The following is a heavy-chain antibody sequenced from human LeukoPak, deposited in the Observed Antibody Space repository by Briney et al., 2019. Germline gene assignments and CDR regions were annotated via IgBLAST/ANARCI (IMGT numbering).Heavy chain of an antibody. Sequence: GGSLRLSCAASGFALSSYNMTWVRQAPGKGLEWVSGISGSGGATYSADSVKGRFTISRDNSKNSLYLQMNSLRAEDTAVYYCARNAWVGVGVLDYWGQGTLVTVSS. CDR2: ISGSGGAT. V-gene: IGHV3-23*01. CDR3: ARNAWVGVGVLDY. D-gene: IGHD1-26*01. J-gene: IGHJ4*02. CDR1: GFALSSYN.